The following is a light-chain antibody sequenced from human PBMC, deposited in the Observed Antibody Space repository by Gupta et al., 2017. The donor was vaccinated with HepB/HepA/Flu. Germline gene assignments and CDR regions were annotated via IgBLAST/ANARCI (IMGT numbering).Light chain of an antibody. Sequence: QSALTQPASVSGSPGQSITISCTGTSSDVGGYNYVSWYQQHPGKAPNLMIYEVSTRPSGVSNRFAGSKSGTTASLTISGLQAEDEAYYYCSSYTSSSTVIFGGGTKLTVL. J-gene: IGLJ2*01. CDR3: SSYTSSSTVI. CDR2: EVS. V-gene: IGLV2-14*01. CDR1: SSDVGGYNY.